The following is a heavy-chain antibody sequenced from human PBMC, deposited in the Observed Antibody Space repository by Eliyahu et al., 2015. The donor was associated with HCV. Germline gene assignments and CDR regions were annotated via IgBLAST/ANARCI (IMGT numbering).Heavy chain of an antibody. CDR3: AKRGGTYYGFDY. Sequence: EVQLLESGGGLVQPGGSLRLSCAVXGFMFGAYGLTWVRQAPGKGLGWVSVISSSGDSTYYADSVKGRFTISRDNSKNTLYLQMNSLRADDTAVYYCAKRGGTYYGFDYWGQGTLVTVTS. D-gene: IGHD1-26*01. CDR2: ISSSGDST. J-gene: IGHJ4*02. V-gene: IGHV3-23*01. CDR1: GFMFGAYG.